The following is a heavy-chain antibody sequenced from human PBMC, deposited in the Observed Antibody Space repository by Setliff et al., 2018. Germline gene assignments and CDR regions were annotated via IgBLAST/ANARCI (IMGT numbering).Heavy chain of an antibody. J-gene: IGHJ5*02. CDR2: ISHSGDP. V-gene: IGHV4-34*01. CDR1: GGSFSGYH. D-gene: IGHD3-3*01. Sequence: SETLSLTCAVYGGSFSGYHWSWIRQPPGKGLEWIGEISHSGDPNYNPSLKSRVTISLDTSKNQFPLKLTSVTAADTAVYYCARAPQYSNFWYALSWFDPWGQGTLVTVSS. CDR3: ARAPQYSNFWYALSWFDP.